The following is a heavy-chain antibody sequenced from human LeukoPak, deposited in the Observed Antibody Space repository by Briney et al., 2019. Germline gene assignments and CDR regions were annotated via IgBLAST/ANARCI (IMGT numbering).Heavy chain of an antibody. CDR3: ANRRPEPAGVGFDP. D-gene: IGHD1-14*01. Sequence: PGGSLRLSCAASGFTFSMYPMSWVRQAPGKGLEWVSSVSGSGVHTYYADSVKGRFTISRDNSKNTLYLQMNSLRAEDTAVYYCANRRPEPAGVGFDPWGQGTLVTVSS. J-gene: IGHJ5*02. CDR1: GFTFSMYP. CDR2: VSGSGVHT. V-gene: IGHV3-23*01.